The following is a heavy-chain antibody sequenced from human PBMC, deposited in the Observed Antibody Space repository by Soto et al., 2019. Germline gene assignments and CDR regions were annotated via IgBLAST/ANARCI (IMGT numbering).Heavy chain of an antibody. CDR3: ASSSGSYSDYYYYYGMDV. V-gene: IGHV1-69*13. Sequence: GASVKVSCKASGGTFSSYAISWVRQAPGQGLEWMGGIIPIFGTANYAQKFQGRVTITADESTSTAYMELGSLRSEDTAVYYCASSSGSYSDYYYYYGMDVWGQGTTVTVSS. CDR2: IIPIFGTA. D-gene: IGHD1-26*01. J-gene: IGHJ6*02. CDR1: GGTFSSYA.